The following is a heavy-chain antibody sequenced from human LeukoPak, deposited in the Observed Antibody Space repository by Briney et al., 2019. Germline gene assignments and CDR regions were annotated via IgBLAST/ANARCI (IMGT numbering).Heavy chain of an antibody. J-gene: IGHJ4*02. CDR1: GGSISSYY. V-gene: IGHV4-4*07. CDR2: IYTSGST. D-gene: IGHD3-16*02. CDR3: ARARGESSIYYFDY. Sequence: PSETLSLTCTVSGGSISSYYWSWIRQPAGKGLEWLGRIYTSGSTNYNPSLKSRVTMSVDTSKNQFSLQLSSVTAADTALYYCARARGESSIYYFDYWGQGTLVTVSS.